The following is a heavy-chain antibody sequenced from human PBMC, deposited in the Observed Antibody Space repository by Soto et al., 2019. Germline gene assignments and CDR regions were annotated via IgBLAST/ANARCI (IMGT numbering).Heavy chain of an antibody. CDR1: GGTFSSYA. CDR3: ARPGETMIIDTYGMDV. J-gene: IGHJ6*02. V-gene: IGHV1-69*01. CDR2: IIPRFGTG. D-gene: IGHD3-22*01. Sequence: QVQLVQSGAEVKKPGSSVKVSWKASGGTFSSYAISWVRQAPGQGLEWMGGIIPRFGTGNYAQKFQGRVTITADESTSTAYMELSSLRSDDTAVYYCARPGETMIIDTYGMDVWGQGTTVTVSS.